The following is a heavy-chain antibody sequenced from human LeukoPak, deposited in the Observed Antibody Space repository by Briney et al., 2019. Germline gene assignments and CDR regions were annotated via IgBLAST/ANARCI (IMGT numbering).Heavy chain of an antibody. CDR1: GFTFSSYG. J-gene: IGHJ4*02. CDR2: IWYDGSNK. D-gene: IGHD6-6*01. CDR3: ARKSDSSSSFSFDY. V-gene: IGHV3-33*01. Sequence: GGSLRLSCAASGFTFSSYGMHWVRQAPGKGLEWVALIWYDGSNKYYADSVMGRFTISRDNAKNSLYLQMTSLRAEDTAVYYCARKSDSSSSFSFDYWGQGTLVTVSS.